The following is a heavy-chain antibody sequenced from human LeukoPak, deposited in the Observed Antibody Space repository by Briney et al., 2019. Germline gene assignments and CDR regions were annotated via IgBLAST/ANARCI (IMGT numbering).Heavy chain of an antibody. V-gene: IGHV1-69*01. Sequence: SVKASCKASGGTFSSYAISWVRQAPGQGLEWMGGIIPIFGTANYAQKFQGRVTITADESTSTAYMELSSLRSEDTAVYYCARVKRGYCSSTSCSNWFDPWGQGTLVTVSS. CDR3: ARVKRGYCSSTSCSNWFDP. CDR2: IIPIFGTA. J-gene: IGHJ5*02. D-gene: IGHD2-2*01. CDR1: GGTFSSYA.